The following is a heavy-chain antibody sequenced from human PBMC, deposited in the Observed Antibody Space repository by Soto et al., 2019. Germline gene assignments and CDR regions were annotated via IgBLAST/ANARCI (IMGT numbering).Heavy chain of an antibody. Sequence: ASETLSLTCTVSGGSITSNSYCWAWIRQPPGKGLEWIGSIYYSGTTYYNPSLKSRVTISVDRSKNQFSLKLSSVTAADTAVYYCARGPPLLWWSQGTLVTVS. CDR3: ARGPPLLW. CDR2: IYYSGTT. V-gene: IGHV4-39*07. J-gene: IGHJ4*02. CDR1: GGSITSNSYC. D-gene: IGHD2-21*01.